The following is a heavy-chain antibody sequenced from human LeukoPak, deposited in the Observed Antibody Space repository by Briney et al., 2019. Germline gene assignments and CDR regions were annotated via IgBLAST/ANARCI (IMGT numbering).Heavy chain of an antibody. D-gene: IGHD5-12*01. CDR3: ARDLGLGYSGYDFFL. V-gene: IGHV3-48*01. Sequence: SVKGRFTISRDNAKNSLYLQMNSLRAEDTAVYYCARDLGLGYSGYDFFLWGQGTLVTVSS. J-gene: IGHJ4*02.